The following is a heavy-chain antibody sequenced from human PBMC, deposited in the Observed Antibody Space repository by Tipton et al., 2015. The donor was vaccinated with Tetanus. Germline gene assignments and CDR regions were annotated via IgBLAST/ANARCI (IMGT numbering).Heavy chain of an antibody. V-gene: IGHV4-30-4*01. CDR1: GGSISSGDYY. CDR3: ARVGVVAATGTGYYFDY. J-gene: IGHJ4*02. D-gene: IGHD2-15*01. Sequence: TLSLTCTVSGGSISSGDYYWSWIRQPPGKGLEWIGYIYYSGSTYYNPSLKSRVTISVDTSKNQFSLKLSSVTAADTAVYYCARVGVVAATGTGYYFDYWGQGTLVTVSS. CDR2: IYYSGST.